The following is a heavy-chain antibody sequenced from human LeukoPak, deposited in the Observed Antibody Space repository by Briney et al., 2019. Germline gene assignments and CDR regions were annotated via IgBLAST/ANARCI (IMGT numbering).Heavy chain of an antibody. Sequence: SETLSLTCTVSGGSISSSSDYWGWIRQPPGKGLEWIGSIYYSGSTYYNPSLKSRVTISVDTSKNQFSLKLSSVTAADTAVYYCARSSRLNILTGYYFDYWGQGTLVTVSS. CDR2: IYYSGST. CDR3: ARSSRLNILTGYYFDY. V-gene: IGHV4-39*07. CDR1: GGSISSSSDY. D-gene: IGHD3-9*01. J-gene: IGHJ4*02.